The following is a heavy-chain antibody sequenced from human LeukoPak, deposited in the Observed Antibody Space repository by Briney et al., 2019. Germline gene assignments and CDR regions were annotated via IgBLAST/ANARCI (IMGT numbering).Heavy chain of an antibody. CDR2: IYSSGST. V-gene: IGHV4-4*07. D-gene: IGHD6-13*01. CDR3: ARGYKPASGKDGAFDI. CDR1: GDSISNYY. Sequence: SETLSLTCTVSGDSISNYYWSWIRQPAGKGLEWIGRIYSSGSTDYNPSLMSRVSISVDTSKKQFSLKRSSVTAADTALYYCARGYKPASGKDGAFDIWGQGTMVTASS. J-gene: IGHJ3*02.